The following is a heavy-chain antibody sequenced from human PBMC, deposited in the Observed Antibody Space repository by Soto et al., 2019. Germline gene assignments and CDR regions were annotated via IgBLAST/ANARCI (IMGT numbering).Heavy chain of an antibody. CDR1: GFTFSGSA. Sequence: VGSLRLSCASSGFTFSGSAMHWVRQASGKGLEWVGRIRSKANSYAKAYAASVKGRFTISRDDSKNTAYLQMNSLKTEDTAVYYCTTIYWYFDLWGRGTLVTVSS. J-gene: IGHJ2*01. CDR2: IRSKANSYAK. CDR3: TTIYWYFDL. V-gene: IGHV3-73*01.